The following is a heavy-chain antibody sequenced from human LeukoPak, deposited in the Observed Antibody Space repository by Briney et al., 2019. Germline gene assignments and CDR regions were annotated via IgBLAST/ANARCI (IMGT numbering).Heavy chain of an antibody. CDR1: GFTFSNYR. V-gene: IGHV3-74*01. J-gene: IGHJ4*02. D-gene: IGHD3-10*01. CDR3: AKDLYYGSADY. CDR2: INPDGSTT. Sequence: GGSLRLSCAASGFTFSNYRMHWVRQDPGKGLVWVSFINPDGSTTNYADSVKGRFTISRDNAKNALYLQMNSLRAEDTAVYYCAKDLYYGSADYWGQGTLVTVSS.